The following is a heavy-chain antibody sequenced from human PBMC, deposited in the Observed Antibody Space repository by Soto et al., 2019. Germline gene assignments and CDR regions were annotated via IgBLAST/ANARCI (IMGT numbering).Heavy chain of an antibody. V-gene: IGHV3-33*01. J-gene: IGHJ4*02. CDR2: IWYDGSDK. CDR3: ARGPTYCSGANCYYYFDY. Sequence: QVQLVESGGGVVQPGRSLRLSCAASGFTFSTYGMHWVRQAPGKGLEWVAVIWYDGSDKYYADSVKGRFTISRDNSKNRLYLQMKSLRAEDTAVYYCARGPTYCSGANCYYYFDYWGQGTLVAVSS. D-gene: IGHD2-15*01. CDR1: GFTFSTYG.